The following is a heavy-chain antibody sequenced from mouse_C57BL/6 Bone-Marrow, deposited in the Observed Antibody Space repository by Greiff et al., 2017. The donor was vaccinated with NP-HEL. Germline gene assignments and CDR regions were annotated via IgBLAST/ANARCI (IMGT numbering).Heavy chain of an antibody. D-gene: IGHD1-1*01. J-gene: IGHJ4*01. CDR1: GYTFTDYY. Sequence: VQLKESGPVLVKPGASVKMSCKASGYTFTDYYMNWVKQSHGKSLEWIGVINPYNGGTSYNQKFKGKATLTVDKSSSTAYMELNSLTSEDSAVYYCARGGYGSSPYAMDYWGQGTSVTVSS. V-gene: IGHV1-19*01. CDR2: INPYNGGT. CDR3: ARGGYGSSPYAMDY.